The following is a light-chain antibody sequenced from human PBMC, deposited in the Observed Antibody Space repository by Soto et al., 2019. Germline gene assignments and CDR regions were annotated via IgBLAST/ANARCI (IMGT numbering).Light chain of an antibody. CDR2: VVS. CDR1: SSDVGSYNF. Sequence: QSVLTQPASVSGSPGQSIIISCTGTSSDVGSYNFVSWYQQHPGKAPKLMIYVVSKRPSGVSNRFSGSKSGNTASLTISGLQPEDEADYYCCSYAGNSGVFGGGTKLTVL. CDR3: CSYAGNSGV. J-gene: IGLJ3*02. V-gene: IGLV2-23*02.